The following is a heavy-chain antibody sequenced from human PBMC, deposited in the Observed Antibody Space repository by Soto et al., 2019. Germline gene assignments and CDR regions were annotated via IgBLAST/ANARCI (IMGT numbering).Heavy chain of an antibody. V-gene: IGHV4-59*08. CDR2: INYRGNT. CDR1: GGSISTYY. CDR3: ARRDSSGYYYY. Sequence: QVQLQESGPGLVKPSETLSLTCTVSGGSISTYYWSWIRQPPGKGLEWIGYINYRGNTNYNPPLKSRVTISVDTSKNQFSLKLSSMTAADTAVYYCARRDSSGYYYYWGQGTLVTVSS. J-gene: IGHJ4*02. D-gene: IGHD3-22*01.